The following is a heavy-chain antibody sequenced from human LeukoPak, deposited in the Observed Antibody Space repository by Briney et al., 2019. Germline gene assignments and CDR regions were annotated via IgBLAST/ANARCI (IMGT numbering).Heavy chain of an antibody. D-gene: IGHD3-22*01. V-gene: IGHV4-39*07. Sequence: SETLSLTCTVSGGSISSSSYYWGWIRQPPGKGLEWIGSIYYSGSTYYNPSLKSRVTISVDTSKNQFSLKLSSVTAADTAVYYCARGGVPYYYDSSGYFTSDYYYYGMDVWGQGTTVTVSS. CDR2: IYYSGST. CDR1: GGSISSSSYY. CDR3: ARGGVPYYYDSSGYFTSDYYYYGMDV. J-gene: IGHJ6*02.